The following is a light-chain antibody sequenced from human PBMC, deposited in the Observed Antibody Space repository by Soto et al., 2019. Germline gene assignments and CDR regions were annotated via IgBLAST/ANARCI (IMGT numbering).Light chain of an antibody. V-gene: IGLV2-14*01. CDR1: SSDVGGYDY. CDR3: SSYTSDTTRDVV. CDR2: DVS. J-gene: IGLJ2*01. Sequence: HSALTQPASVSGSPGQSITISCTGTSSDVGGYDYVSWYQQHPGKAPKLIIYDVSNRPSGVFNRFSGSKSGNTASLTISALQAEDEADYYCSSYTSDTTRDVVFGGGTQLTVL.